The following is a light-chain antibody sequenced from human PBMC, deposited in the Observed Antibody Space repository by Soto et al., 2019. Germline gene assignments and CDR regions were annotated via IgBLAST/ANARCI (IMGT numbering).Light chain of an antibody. CDR2: DVS. CDR1: SSDIGSFNF. J-gene: IGLJ2*01. Sequence: QSALTQPASVSGSPGQSITISCTGTSSDIGSFNFVSWYQQHPGKAPRLIIYDVSNRPSGVSNRFSGSKSGNTASLTISGLQAEDEAVYYCSSYTSTFTRIFGGGTKLTVL. CDR3: SSYTSTFTRI. V-gene: IGLV2-14*03.